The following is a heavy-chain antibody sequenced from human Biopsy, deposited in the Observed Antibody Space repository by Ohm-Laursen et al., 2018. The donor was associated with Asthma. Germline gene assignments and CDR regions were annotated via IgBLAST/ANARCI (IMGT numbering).Heavy chain of an antibody. D-gene: IGHD4/OR15-4a*01. CDR1: GLNFEDYV. J-gene: IGHJ4*02. V-gene: IGHV3-9*01. CDR2: ISWNSRSI. Sequence: LSLTCTASGLNFEDYVMHWVRQAPGKGLEWVSGISWNSRSIGYGDSVKGRFTISRDNTKNSLYLQMNSLSPEDTAMYYCRALPTRTMYFDSWGQGTLVTVSS. CDR3: RALPTRTMYFDS.